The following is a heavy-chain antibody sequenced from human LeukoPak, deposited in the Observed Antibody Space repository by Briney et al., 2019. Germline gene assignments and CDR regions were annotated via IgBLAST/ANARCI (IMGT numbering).Heavy chain of an antibody. Sequence: PGGSLRLSCASSGFTFSNYGMQWVRQAPGKGLERVAVVSHDGTTTFYADSVKGRFTISRDNSKNTLDLQMCSLKPEDTAVYYCAKEPTSYSSGWYFQDWGQGTLVTVSS. V-gene: IGHV3-30*18. CDR3: AKEPTSYSSGWYFQD. D-gene: IGHD6-25*01. CDR2: VSHDGTTT. CDR1: GFTFSNYG. J-gene: IGHJ1*01.